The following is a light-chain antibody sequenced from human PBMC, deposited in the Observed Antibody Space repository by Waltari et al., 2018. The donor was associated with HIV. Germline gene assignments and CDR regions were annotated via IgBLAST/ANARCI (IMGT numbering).Light chain of an antibody. J-gene: IGKJ2*01. CDR1: RSVSSNY. Sequence: DNVLTQSPGTLSLSPGDSATLSCRASRSVSSNYLTWYQQIPGQAHRLRIYAASTRATAIPDRFSGSGSGTDFTLTISRLEPEDFAVYYCQQYGTSPYTFGQGTKVEI. CDR3: QQYGTSPYT. V-gene: IGKV3-20*01. CDR2: AAS.